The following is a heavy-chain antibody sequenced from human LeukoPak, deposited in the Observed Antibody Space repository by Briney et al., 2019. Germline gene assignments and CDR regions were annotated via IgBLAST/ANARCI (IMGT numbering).Heavy chain of an antibody. CDR3: TREGVGRSFDY. D-gene: IGHD3-10*01. J-gene: IGHJ4*02. CDR1: GFTFGDYA. V-gene: IGHV3-49*04. Sequence: GGSLRLSCTASGFTFGDYAMSWVRQAPGKGLEWVGFIRSKAYGGTTEYAASVKGRFIISRDDSKTIAYLEMNSLKTEDTAVYHCTREGVGRSFDYWGQGTLVTVSS. CDR2: IRSKAYGGTT.